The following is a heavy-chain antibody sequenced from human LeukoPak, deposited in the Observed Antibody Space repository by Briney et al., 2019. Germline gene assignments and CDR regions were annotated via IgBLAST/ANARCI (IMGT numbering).Heavy chain of an antibody. CDR1: GFTVSSNY. V-gene: IGHV3-53*01. CDR2: IYSGGST. D-gene: IGHD1-26*01. J-gene: IGHJ4*02. Sequence: PGGSLRLSCAASGFTVSSNYMSWVRQAPGKGLEWVSVIYSGGSTYYADSVKGRFTISRDNSKNSLYLQMNSLRAEDTAVYYCASPIEGATTGGYWGQGTLVTVSS. CDR3: ASPIEGATTGGY.